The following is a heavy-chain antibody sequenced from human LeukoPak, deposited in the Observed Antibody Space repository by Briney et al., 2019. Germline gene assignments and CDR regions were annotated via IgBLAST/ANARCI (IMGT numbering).Heavy chain of an antibody. J-gene: IGHJ3*02. V-gene: IGHV4-61*02. Sequence: SQTLSLTCTVSGGSISSGSYYWSWIRQPAGKGLEWIGRIYTSGNTHYYPSLKSRITLSIDTSKNQFSLKLSSVTAADTAVYYCAGAFDIWGQGTMVTVSS. CDR1: GGSISSGSYY. CDR3: AGAFDI. CDR2: IYTSGNT.